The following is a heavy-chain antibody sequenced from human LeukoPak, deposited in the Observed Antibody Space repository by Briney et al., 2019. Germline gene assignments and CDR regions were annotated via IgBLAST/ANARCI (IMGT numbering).Heavy chain of an antibody. Sequence: GGSLRLSCAASGFTFSSYSMIWVRQAPGKGVEWVSYISSSNSYIYYADSVKGRFTVSRDNAKNSVYLQMNSLRAEDTAVYYCARDSELLEWLPDSDLWGQGTLVTVSS. D-gene: IGHD3-3*01. V-gene: IGHV3-21*05. CDR1: GFTFSSYS. J-gene: IGHJ5*02. CDR3: ARDSELLEWLPDSDL. CDR2: ISSSNSYI.